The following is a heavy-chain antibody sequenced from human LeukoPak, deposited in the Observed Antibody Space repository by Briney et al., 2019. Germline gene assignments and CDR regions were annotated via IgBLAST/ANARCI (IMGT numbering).Heavy chain of an antibody. Sequence: SQTLSLTCAISGDSVSSNSAAWNWIRQSPSRGLEWLGRTYYRSKWYNDYAVSVKSRITINPDTSKNQFSLQLNSVTPEDTAVYYCAREFPVANDDYYYYYGMDVWGQGTTVTVSS. CDR1: GDSVSSNSAA. V-gene: IGHV6-1*01. D-gene: IGHD1-1*01. CDR3: AREFPVANDDYYYYYGMDV. CDR2: TYYRSKWYN. J-gene: IGHJ6*02.